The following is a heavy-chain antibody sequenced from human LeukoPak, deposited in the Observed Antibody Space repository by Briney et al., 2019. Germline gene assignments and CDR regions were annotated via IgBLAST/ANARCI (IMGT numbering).Heavy chain of an antibody. CDR3: VKVTAAGFVDH. D-gene: IGHD6-13*01. Sequence: GGFLRLSCAASGFTFDDYAMHWVRQAPGKGLEWVSGIGWNSGGIVYADSVKGRFTISRDNAKNSLYLQMNSLGAEDTALYYCVKVTAAGFVDHWGQGTLVTVSS. CDR1: GFTFDDYA. CDR2: IGWNSGGI. J-gene: IGHJ4*02. V-gene: IGHV3-9*01.